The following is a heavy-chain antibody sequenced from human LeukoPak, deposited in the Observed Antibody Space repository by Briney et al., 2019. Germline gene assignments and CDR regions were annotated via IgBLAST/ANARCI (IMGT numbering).Heavy chain of an antibody. J-gene: IGHJ6*02. D-gene: IGHD3-16*02. CDR3: ARDRSRYYDYVWGSYRPTNYYYYYGMDV. CDR2: FYYSGNT. V-gene: IGHV4-31*03. Sequence: SETLSLTCTVSGDSISSGAYYWSWIRQHPGKGLEWIGYFYYSGNTYYNPSLKSRVTISVDTSKNHFSLKLNSVTAADTAVYYCARDRSRYYDYVWGSYRPTNYYYYYGMDVWGQGTTVTVSS. CDR1: GDSISSGAYY.